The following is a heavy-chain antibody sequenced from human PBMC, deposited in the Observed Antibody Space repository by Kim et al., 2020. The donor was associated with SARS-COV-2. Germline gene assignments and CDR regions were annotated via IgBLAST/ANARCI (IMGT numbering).Heavy chain of an antibody. D-gene: IGHD3-22*01. J-gene: IGHJ3*02. Sequence: SVKVSCKASGFTFTSSAVQWVRQARGQRLEWIGWIIVCSGNTNYAQKFQERVTITRDMSTSTAYMELSSLRSEDTAVYYCAAPICHYYDSSGYYCHDAFDIWGQGTMVTVSS. V-gene: IGHV1-58*01. CDR3: AAPICHYYDSSGYYCHDAFDI. CDR1: GFTFTSSA. CDR2: IIVCSGNT.